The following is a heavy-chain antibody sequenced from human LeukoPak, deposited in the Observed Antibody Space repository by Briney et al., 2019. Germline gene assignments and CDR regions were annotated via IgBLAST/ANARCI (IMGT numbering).Heavy chain of an antibody. D-gene: IGHD3-22*01. CDR2: INPNSGGT. CDR1: GYTFIGYY. J-gene: IGHJ4*02. V-gene: IGHV1-2*02. CDR3: ARVVYYDSSGYYPEHDYFDY. Sequence: ASVKVSCKASGYTFIGYYMHWVRQAPGQGLEWMGWINPNSGGTNYAQKFQGRVTMTRDTSISTAYMELSRLRSDDTAVYYCARVVYYDSSGYYPEHDYFDYWGQGTLVTVSS.